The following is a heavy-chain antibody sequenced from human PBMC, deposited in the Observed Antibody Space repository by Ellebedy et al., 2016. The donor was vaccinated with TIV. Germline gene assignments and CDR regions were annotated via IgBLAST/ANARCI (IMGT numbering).Heavy chain of an antibody. CDR2: IYQDGSDQ. CDR1: GFSFRSYW. J-gene: IGHJ5*01. CDR3: ARRGSYGDYAVQINSWFDS. D-gene: IGHD5-18*01. V-gene: IGHV3-7*01. Sequence: PGGSLRLSCAASGFSFRSYWMSWVRQAPGKGLEWVANIYQDGSDQYYVDSVKGRFTISRDNAKESLFLQMNSLRVEDTAVYYCARRGSYGDYAVQINSWFDSWGQGTLVTVSS.